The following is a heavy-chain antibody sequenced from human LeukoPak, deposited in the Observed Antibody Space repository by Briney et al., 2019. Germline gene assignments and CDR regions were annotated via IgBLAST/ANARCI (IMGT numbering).Heavy chain of an antibody. D-gene: IGHD2-15*01. CDR1: GFTFSSYA. Sequence: GGSLRLSCAASGFTFSSYAMHWVRQAPGKGLEWVAVISYDGSNKHYADSVKGRFTISRDNSKNTLYLQMNSLRAEDTAVYYCASTDGGSDYYFDYWGQGTLVTVSS. CDR3: ASTDGGSDYYFDY. V-gene: IGHV3-30-3*01. CDR2: ISYDGSNK. J-gene: IGHJ4*02.